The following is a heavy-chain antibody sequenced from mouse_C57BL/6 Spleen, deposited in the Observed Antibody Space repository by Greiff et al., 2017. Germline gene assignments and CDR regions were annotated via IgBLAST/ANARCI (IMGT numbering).Heavy chain of an antibody. J-gene: IGHJ2*01. CDR1: GYTFTSYW. V-gene: IGHV1-64*01. CDR3: ARYRETPCFDY. CDR2: IHPNSGST. Sequence: QVQLQQPGAELVKPGASVKLSCKASGYTFTSYWMHWVKQRPGQGLEWIGMIHPNSGSTNYNEKFKSKATLTVDKSSSTAYMQLSSLTSEDSAVYYCARYRETPCFDYWGQGTTLTVSS.